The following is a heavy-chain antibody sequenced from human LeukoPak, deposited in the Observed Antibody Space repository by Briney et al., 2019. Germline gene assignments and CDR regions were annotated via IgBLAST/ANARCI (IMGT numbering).Heavy chain of an antibody. CDR3: ARARIGGATTAHRY. D-gene: IGHD1-26*01. CDR1: GYTFTGYY. CDR2: INPNSCGT. J-gene: IGHJ4*02. V-gene: IGHV1-2*02. Sequence: GASVKVSCKASGYTFTGYYIHWLRQAPGQGLEWMGWINPNSCGTNYAQKFQGRVTMTRDTSISTGYMELSRLRSVDTAVYYCARARIGGATTAHRYWGQGTLVTVSS.